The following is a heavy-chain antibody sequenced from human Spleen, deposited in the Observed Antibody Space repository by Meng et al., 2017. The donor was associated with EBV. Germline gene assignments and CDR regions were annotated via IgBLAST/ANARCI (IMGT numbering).Heavy chain of an antibody. D-gene: IGHD3-10*01. V-gene: IGHV4-61*01. CDR1: GGSVRSASYY. J-gene: IGHJ4*02. CDR3: ARLFYYGSGRLKFDF. Sequence: QVQLRDAGPGVLKPSETLSLPCTVSGGSVRSASYYWTWIRQPPGKALEWIGYIHYSGNPNYNSSLKRRVTISVDMSKNQFSLRLSSVTAADTAVYYCARLFYYGSGRLKFDFWGQGTLVTVSS. CDR2: IHYSGNP.